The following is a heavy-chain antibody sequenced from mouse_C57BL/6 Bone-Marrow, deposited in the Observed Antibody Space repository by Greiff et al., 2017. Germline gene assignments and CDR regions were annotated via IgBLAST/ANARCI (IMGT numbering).Heavy chain of an antibody. Sequence: EVKLVESGGGLVQPGGSLKLSCAASGFTFSDYYMYWVRQTPEKRLEWVAYISNGGGSTYYPDTVKGRFTISSANAKNTLYLQMSRLKAEDTAMYDGARRPYGNYAMDYWGQGTSVSVSS. CDR1: GFTFSDYY. V-gene: IGHV5-12*01. D-gene: IGHD2-10*02. CDR3: ARRPYGNYAMDY. J-gene: IGHJ4*01. CDR2: ISNGGGST.